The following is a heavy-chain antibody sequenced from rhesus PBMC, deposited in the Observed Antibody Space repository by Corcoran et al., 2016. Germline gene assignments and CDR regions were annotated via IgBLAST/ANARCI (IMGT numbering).Heavy chain of an antibody. Sequence: QVQLQESGPGLVQPSETLSLPCVVSGYSIRSTYWSRIRPSPGQGLGWIGYIYGSTGRTDYNPALKTRVTITTDTSKNQFSLKLSSVTAADTAVYYCARGPYDSGYYTGLNRFDVWGPGVLVTVSS. CDR3: ARGPYDSGYYTGLNRFDV. J-gene: IGHJ5-1*01. CDR1: GYSIRSTY. V-gene: IGHV4-160*01. CDR2: IYGSTGRT. D-gene: IGHD3-28*01.